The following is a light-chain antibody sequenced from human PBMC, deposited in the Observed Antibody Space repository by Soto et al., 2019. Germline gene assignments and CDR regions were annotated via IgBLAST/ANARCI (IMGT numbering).Light chain of an antibody. J-gene: IGLJ2*01. V-gene: IGLV2-8*01. Sequence: QSALTQPASVSASPGQSITISCTGTSSDVGGYKFVSWYQQHAGKGPKLMIYEVTKRPSGVPDRFSGSKFGNTASLTVSGLQADDEAAYYCSSFAGSDSVVFGGGTKLTVL. CDR2: EVT. CDR1: SSDVGGYKF. CDR3: SSFAGSDSVV.